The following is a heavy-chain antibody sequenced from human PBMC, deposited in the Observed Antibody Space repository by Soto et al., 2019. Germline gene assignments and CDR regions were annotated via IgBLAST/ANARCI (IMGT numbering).Heavy chain of an antibody. V-gene: IGHV1-69*06. D-gene: IGHD2-2*01. CDR2: IIPIFGTA. Sequence: VKVACTASGGPLISYASIWVRQAPGQGLEWMGGIIPIFGTANYAQKFQGRVTITADKSTSTAYMELSSLRSEDTAVYYCAREQVVPDAAASYYYYGMDVWAQRTTVTVSS. CDR1: GGPLISYA. J-gene: IGHJ6*02. CDR3: AREQVVPDAAASYYYYGMDV.